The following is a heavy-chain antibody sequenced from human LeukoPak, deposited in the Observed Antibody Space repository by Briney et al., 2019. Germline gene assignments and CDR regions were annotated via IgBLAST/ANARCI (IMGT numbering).Heavy chain of an antibody. V-gene: IGHV4-39*01. CDR1: GDSISSSSYY. J-gene: IGHJ4*02. D-gene: IGHD5-18*01. CDR3: ARRLTAIVAIDN. CDR2: IYYSGST. Sequence: SETLSLTCTVSGDSISSSSYYWGWIRQPPGKGLEWIGNIYYSGSTYYNPSLRSRLTISLDTSKNQFSLTLSSVTAADTAVYYCARRLTAIVAIDNWGQGTLVTVSS.